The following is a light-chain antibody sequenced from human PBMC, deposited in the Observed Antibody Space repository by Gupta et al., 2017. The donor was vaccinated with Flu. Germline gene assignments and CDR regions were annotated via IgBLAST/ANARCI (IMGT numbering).Light chain of an antibody. V-gene: IGKV3-15*01. CDR3: QQFDDWPFT. J-gene: IGKJ3*01. CDR1: QNINSN. CDR2: DAS. Sequence: ESLMTQSPPTLSVSPGDRVTLSCSASQNINSNLAWYQQKPGQAPRLLIYDASTWETEVPARFNGSGSGTDFTLSITSLQSEDFAIYYCQQFDDWPFTFGRGTKVEI.